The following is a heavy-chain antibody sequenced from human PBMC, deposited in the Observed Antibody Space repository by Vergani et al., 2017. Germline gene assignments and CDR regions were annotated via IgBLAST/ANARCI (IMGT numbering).Heavy chain of an antibody. V-gene: IGHV3-74*01. D-gene: IGHD3-9*01. CDR3: ARETDTGSSVSYNYYAMDV. CDR1: GFSFSGYW. J-gene: IGHJ6*02. CDR2: IKSDGSIT. Sequence: EVQLVESGGGLIHPGGSLRLSCEGSGFSFSGYWMHWVRQSPEKGLVWVSRIKSDGSITNYADSVKGRFTVSRDNTKNTLYLQMNSLRAEDTAVYYCARETDTGSSVSYNYYAMDVWGQGTTVSVSS.